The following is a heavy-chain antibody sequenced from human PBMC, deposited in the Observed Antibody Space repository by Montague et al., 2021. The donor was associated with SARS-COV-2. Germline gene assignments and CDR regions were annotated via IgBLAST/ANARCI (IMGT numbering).Heavy chain of an antibody. CDR2: MYYSGST. D-gene: IGHD2-8*01. CDR1: GGSTNYYY. V-gene: IGHV4-59*01. Sequence: SETVSLTCIVSGGSTNYYYWSWIRQSPGKGLEWIGYMYYSGSTNXNPSRRSGVTMSIDRSKNQFSLKLRSVTAADTAVYYCARVARYCTNGVCQTYYYYGLDVWGQGTTVTVSS. CDR3: ARVARYCTNGVCQTYYYYGLDV. J-gene: IGHJ6*02.